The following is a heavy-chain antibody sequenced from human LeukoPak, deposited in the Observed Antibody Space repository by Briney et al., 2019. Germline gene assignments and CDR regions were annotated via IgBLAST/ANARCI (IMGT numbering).Heavy chain of an antibody. CDR1: GFIFTGYF. CDR2: IKHDGSEK. Sequence: GGSLRLSCAAPGFIFTGYFMSWVRQAPGKGLEWVASIKHDGSEKYYVDSVRGRFTISRDNTKNLLYLQMSSLRAEDTAVYYCATDRGWRTSGYYLYYFEYWDQGTLVTFSS. CDR3: ATDRGWRTSGYYLYYFEY. V-gene: IGHV3-7*01. J-gene: IGHJ4*02. D-gene: IGHD3-3*01.